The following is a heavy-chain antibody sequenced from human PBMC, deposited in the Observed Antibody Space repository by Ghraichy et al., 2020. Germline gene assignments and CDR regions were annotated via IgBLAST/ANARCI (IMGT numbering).Heavy chain of an antibody. J-gene: IGHJ3*02. V-gene: IGHV3-23*01. CDR3: ARIAAAGIFDALDI. Sequence: GGSLRLSCAASGFTFSSYAMSWVRQAPGKGLEWVSAISDSGGSIYYADSVKGRFTISRDNSKNTLYLQMNSLRAEDTAVYYCARIAAAGIFDALDIWGQGTMVTVSS. D-gene: IGHD6-13*01. CDR2: ISDSGGSI. CDR1: GFTFSSYA.